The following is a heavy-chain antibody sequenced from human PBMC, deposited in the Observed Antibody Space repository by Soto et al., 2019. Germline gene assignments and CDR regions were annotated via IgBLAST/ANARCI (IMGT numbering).Heavy chain of an antibody. Sequence: EVQLVESGGGLVQPGGSLRLSCEASGVTVNNCFMTWVRQAPGKGLEWVSTISDGGSTYYADSVNGRFIFSRDSSRNTVYLQMNSLGAGDTAVYYRARDTLGGAYDFCHGGQGTLVTVSS. V-gene: IGHV3-66*01. CDR2: ISDGGST. CDR3: ARDTLGGAYDFCH. CDR1: GVTVNNCF. J-gene: IGHJ4*02. D-gene: IGHD3-3*01.